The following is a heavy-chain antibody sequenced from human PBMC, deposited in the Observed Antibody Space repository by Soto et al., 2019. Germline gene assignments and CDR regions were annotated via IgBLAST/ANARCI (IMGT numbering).Heavy chain of an antibody. CDR1: GFTFSYYA. J-gene: IGHJ4*02. CDR2: ISYDGSDK. D-gene: IGHD3-16*02. V-gene: IGHV3-30*18. CDR3: AKGLGELSPESYDY. Sequence: QVQLVESGGGVVQPGRSLRLSCAASGFTFSYYAMHWVRQAPGKGLEWVAVISYDGSDKYYEDSVRGRFTISRDNSKNTLNLQMNSLRADDTAVYYCAKGLGELSPESYDYWGQGIVITVSS.